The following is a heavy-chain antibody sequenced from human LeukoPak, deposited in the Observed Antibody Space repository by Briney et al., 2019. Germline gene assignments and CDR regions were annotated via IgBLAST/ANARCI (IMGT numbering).Heavy chain of an antibody. J-gene: IGHJ5*02. CDR2: INHSGST. CDR1: GGSFSGYY. Sequence: SETLSLTCAVYGGSFSGYYWSWIRQPPGKGLEWIGEINHSGSTNYNPSLKSRVTISVDTSKNQFSLKLSSVTAADTAVYYCASLTTYNWFDPWGQGTLVTVSS. D-gene: IGHD4-11*01. CDR3: ASLTTYNWFDP. V-gene: IGHV4-34*01.